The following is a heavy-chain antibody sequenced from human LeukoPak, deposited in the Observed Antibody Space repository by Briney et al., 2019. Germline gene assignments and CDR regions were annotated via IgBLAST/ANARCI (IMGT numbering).Heavy chain of an antibody. D-gene: IGHD3-22*01. V-gene: IGHV3-53*01. Sequence: PGGSLRLSCAASGFTVSTNYMSWARQAPGKGLEWVSFIYSGGSTSYADSVKGRFTVSRDNSKNTLYLQMNSLRAEDTAVYYCVRDAYDSSGFYRDYWGRGTLVTVSS. J-gene: IGHJ4*02. CDR3: VRDAYDSSGFYRDY. CDR2: IYSGGST. CDR1: GFTVSTNY.